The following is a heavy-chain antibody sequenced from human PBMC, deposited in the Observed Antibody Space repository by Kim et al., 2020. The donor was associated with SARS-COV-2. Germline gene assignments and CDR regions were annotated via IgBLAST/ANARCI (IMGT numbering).Heavy chain of an antibody. V-gene: IGHV3-21*06. J-gene: IGHJ4*02. D-gene: IGHD4-4*01. Sequence: YYLEPGKARFTISMNNAKNSLFLQMIRLRAEDTAIYYCARTQPQYHFDYWGQGTLVTVSS. CDR3: ARTQPQYHFDY.